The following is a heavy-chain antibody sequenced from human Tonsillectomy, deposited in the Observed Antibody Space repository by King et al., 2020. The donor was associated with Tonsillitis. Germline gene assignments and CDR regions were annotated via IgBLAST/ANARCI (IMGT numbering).Heavy chain of an antibody. CDR3: ARHGSATYDY. CDR2: IYYSGNS. J-gene: IGHJ4*02. V-gene: IGHV4-39*01. CDR1: GGSVSFSSTY. D-gene: IGHD1-26*01. Sequence: QLQESGPGLVKPSETLSLTCTVSGGSVSFSSTYWGWIRQSPGEGLEWIGSIYYSGNSYYNPSLKSRATISVDTSKNQFSLKLSSVTAADTAVYYCARHGSATYDYWGQGTLVTVSS.